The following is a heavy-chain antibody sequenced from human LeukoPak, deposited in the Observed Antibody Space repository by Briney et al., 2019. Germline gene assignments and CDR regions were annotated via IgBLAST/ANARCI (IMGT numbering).Heavy chain of an antibody. D-gene: IGHD6-19*01. CDR2: IISNGGST. CDR1: GFTFSSYA. CDR3: VIKTTKAIAVAYYYFDY. J-gene: IGHJ4*02. Sequence: GGALRLSCSASGFTFSSYAMHWVRQAPGKGLEYVSAIISNGGSTYYADSVKGRFTISRDNSKNTLYLQMSSLRAEDTAVYYCVIKTTKAIAVAYYYFDYWGQGTLPSLSS. V-gene: IGHV3-64D*09.